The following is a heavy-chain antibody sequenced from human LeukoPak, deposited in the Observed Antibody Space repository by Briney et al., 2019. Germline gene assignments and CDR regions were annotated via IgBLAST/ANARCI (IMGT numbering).Heavy chain of an antibody. V-gene: IGHV1-46*01. CDR1: GYTFTSYY. CDR2: INPSGGST. J-gene: IGHJ2*01. CDR3: ARGPVIGGHSSSSAWYFDL. D-gene: IGHD6-6*01. Sequence: ASXKVSCKASGYTFTSYYMHWVRQAPGQGLEWMGIINPSGGSTGYAQKFHGRVPMTRDTSPSTVYMELSSLRSEDTAVYYCARGPVIGGHSSSSAWYFDLWGRGTLVTVSS.